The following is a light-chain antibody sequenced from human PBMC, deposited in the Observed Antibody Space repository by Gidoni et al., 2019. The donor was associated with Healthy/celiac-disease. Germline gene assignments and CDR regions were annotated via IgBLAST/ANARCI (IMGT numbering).Light chain of an antibody. CDR2: WAS. CDR3: QQYYSTPYT. CDR1: QSVLYSSNSKNS. Sequence: DIGMTQSPDSLAFSLGERATINCKSSQSVLYSSNSKNSLAWYQQKPGQPPKLLIYWASTRESGVPDRFSGSGSGTDFTLTISSLQAEDVAVYYCQQYYSTPYTFGQGTKLEIK. V-gene: IGKV4-1*01. J-gene: IGKJ2*01.